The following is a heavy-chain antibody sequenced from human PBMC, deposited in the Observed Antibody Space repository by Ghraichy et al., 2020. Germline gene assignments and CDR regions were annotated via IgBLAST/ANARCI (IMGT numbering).Heavy chain of an antibody. CDR3: ARAVHGLGANYFDY. D-gene: IGHD3-16*01. CDR1: GFTFSTYW. CDR2: IKQGGSEK. V-gene: IGHV3-7*03. Sequence: GSLRLSCAASGFTFSTYWMNWVRQAPGKGLEWVANIKQGGSEKYYGDSVKGRFTLSRDNAQNSLYLQMNSLRAEDTAVYYCARAVHGLGANYFDYWGQGTLVTVSS. J-gene: IGHJ4*02.